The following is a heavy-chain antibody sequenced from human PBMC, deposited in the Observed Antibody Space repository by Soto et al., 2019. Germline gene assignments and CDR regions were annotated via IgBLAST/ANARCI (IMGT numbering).Heavy chain of an antibody. D-gene: IGHD3-10*01. Sequence: EVQLLESGGGLVQPGGSLSLSCAASGFAFNTYAMDWVRQAPGKGLEWVSSISGSGDRTYYADSVKGRFTISRDNSENTLYLEMNSLRAEDTAVYYCANSDRGGSGNSNFWGQGTLVTVSS. V-gene: IGHV3-23*01. J-gene: IGHJ4*02. CDR3: ANSDRGGSGNSNF. CDR1: GFAFNTYA. CDR2: ISGSGDRT.